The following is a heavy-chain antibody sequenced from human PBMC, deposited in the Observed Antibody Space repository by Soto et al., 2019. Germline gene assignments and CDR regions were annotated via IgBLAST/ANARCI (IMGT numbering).Heavy chain of an antibody. J-gene: IGHJ6*03. Sequence: GGSLRLSCAASGFTFSSYWMSWVRQAPGKGLEWVANIKQDGSEKYYVDSVKGRFTISRDNAKNSLYLQMNSPRAEDTVVYYCARGGRVPAAMYFYMDVWGKGTTVTVSS. D-gene: IGHD2-2*01. CDR3: ARGGRVPAAMYFYMDV. CDR1: GFTFSSYW. CDR2: IKQDGSEK. V-gene: IGHV3-7*04.